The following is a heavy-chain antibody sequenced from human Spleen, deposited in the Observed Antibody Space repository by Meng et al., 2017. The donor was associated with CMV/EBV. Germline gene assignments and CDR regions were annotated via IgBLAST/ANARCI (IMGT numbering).Heavy chain of an antibody. CDR1: GFTFSYYA. D-gene: IGHD6-13*01. Sequence: GESLKISCAASGFTFSYYAMHWVRQAPGKGLEWVASIQSDGIEIYYGESLKGRFTISRDSSKNTLYLQMNSLRAEDTAVYYCARDSTRWAQSIAAEGAFDIWGQGTMVTVSS. V-gene: IGHV3-30*02. CDR2: IQSDGIEI. J-gene: IGHJ3*02. CDR3: ARDSTRWAQSIAAEGAFDI.